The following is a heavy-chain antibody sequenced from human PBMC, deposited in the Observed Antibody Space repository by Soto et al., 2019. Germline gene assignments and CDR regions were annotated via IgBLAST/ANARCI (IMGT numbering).Heavy chain of an antibody. J-gene: IGHJ4*02. CDR2: INHSGST. CDR3: VRGSPVAGFVH. V-gene: IGHV4-34*01. D-gene: IGHD6-19*01. CDR1: VGSLGGYY. Sequence: PSETLSLTCAVYVGSLGGYYWSWLRQSPGKGLEWIGEINHSGSTSYNPSLKSRAIISPDTSKNNFSLKLTSVTAADTAVYYCVRGSPVAGFVHWGRGTLVTVSS.